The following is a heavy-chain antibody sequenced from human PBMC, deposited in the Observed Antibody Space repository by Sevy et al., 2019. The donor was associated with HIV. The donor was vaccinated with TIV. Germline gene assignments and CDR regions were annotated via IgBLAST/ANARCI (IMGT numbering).Heavy chain of an antibody. CDR1: VFTFSNYA. CDR3: ARDGLYGGNFEYFQH. V-gene: IGHV3-23*01. CDR2: ITGSSTTI. D-gene: IGHD4-17*01. Sequence: GGSLRLSCAASVFTFSNYALTWVRQAPGKGLDWVSSITGSSTTIYYADSVKGRFTVSRDNSNNTLYLHINSLRAEDTAVYYCARDGLYGGNFEYFQHWGQGTLVTVSS. J-gene: IGHJ1*01.